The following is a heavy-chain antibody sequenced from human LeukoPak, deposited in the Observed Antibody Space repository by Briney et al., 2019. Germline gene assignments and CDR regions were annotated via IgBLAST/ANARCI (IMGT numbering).Heavy chain of an antibody. CDR3: ARDYSGSYYAAHAFDI. Sequence: PSETLSLTCTVSGGSISSYYWSWIRQPAGKGLEWIGRIYTSGSTNYNPSLKSRVTMSVDTSKNQFSLKLSSVTAADTAVYYCARDYSGSYYAAHAFDIWGQGTMVTVSS. J-gene: IGHJ3*02. V-gene: IGHV4-4*07. CDR2: IYTSGST. CDR1: GGSISSYY. D-gene: IGHD1-26*01.